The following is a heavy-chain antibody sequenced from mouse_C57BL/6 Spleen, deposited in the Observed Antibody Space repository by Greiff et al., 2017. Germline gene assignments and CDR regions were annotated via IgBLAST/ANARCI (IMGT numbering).Heavy chain of an antibody. CDR2: INPSNGGT. D-gene: IGHD1-1*01. V-gene: IGHV1-53*01. J-gene: IGHJ4*01. CDR3: ARVRYYYGSSPYYDAMDY. CDR1: GYTFTSYW. Sequence: QVQLQQPGTELVKPGASVKLSCKASGYTFTSYWMHWVKQRPGQGLEWIGNINPSNGGTNYNEKFKSKATLTVDKSSSTAYMQLSSLTSEDSAVYYCARVRYYYGSSPYYDAMDYWGQGTSVTVSS.